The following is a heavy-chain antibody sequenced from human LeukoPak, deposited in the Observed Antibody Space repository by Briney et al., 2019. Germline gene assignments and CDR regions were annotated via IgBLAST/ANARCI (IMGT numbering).Heavy chain of an antibody. CDR1: GGSISSGGYY. V-gene: IGHV4-31*03. Sequence: PSETLSLTCTVSGGSISSGGYYWSWIRQHPGKGLEWIGYIYYSGSTYYNPSLKSRVTISVDTSKNQFSLKLSSVTAAGTAVYYCARDLMQGAFDIWGQGTMVTVSS. CDR2: IYYSGST. CDR3: ARDLMQGAFDI. J-gene: IGHJ3*02.